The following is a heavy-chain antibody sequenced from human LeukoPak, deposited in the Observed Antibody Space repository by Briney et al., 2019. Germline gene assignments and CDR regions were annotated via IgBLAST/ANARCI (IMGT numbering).Heavy chain of an antibody. CDR3: ARFTYCTNGVCQYYYDSSGYYYYFDY. CDR2: TYYRSQWYN. CDR1: GDSVSSNIAA. Sequence: SQSLSLTCAISGDSVSSNIAAWYWISQSPSRGLEWLGRTYYRSQWYNDYAVSVKSRITINPDTSKNQFSLKLSSVTAADTAVYYCARFTYCTNGVCQYYYDSSGYYYYFDYWGQGTLVTVSS. D-gene: IGHD3-22*01. V-gene: IGHV6-1*01. J-gene: IGHJ4*02.